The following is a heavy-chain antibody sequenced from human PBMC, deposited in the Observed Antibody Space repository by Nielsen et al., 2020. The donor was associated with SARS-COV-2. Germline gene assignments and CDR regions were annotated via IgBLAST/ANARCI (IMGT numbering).Heavy chain of an antibody. D-gene: IGHD2-15*01. V-gene: IGHV5-51*01. CDR1: GYSFTTHW. Sequence: GESLKISCKASGYSFTTHWIGWVRQMPGRGLEWMGITYPGDSKIRYSPSFQGQVTISADKSISTAYLHWSSLKASDTAMYYCVRHYGSWSSDAFDVWGQGTMVAIS. CDR2: TYPGDSKI. CDR3: VRHYGSWSSDAFDV. J-gene: IGHJ3*01.